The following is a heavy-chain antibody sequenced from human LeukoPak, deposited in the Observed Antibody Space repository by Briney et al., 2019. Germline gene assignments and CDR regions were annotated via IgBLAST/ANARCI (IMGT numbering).Heavy chain of an antibody. J-gene: IGHJ4*02. CDR1: GVSMSAYQ. V-gene: IGHV4-4*09. D-gene: IGHD2-21*02. Sequence: SETLSLTCTVSGVSMSAYQWSWVRQSPEKGLEWIGCINTKGENSYNPSLKSRVTISVDTSKNQFSLKLSSVTAADTAVYYCARRSVVTAYDYWGQGTLVTVSS. CDR2: INTKGEN. CDR3: ARRSVVTAYDY.